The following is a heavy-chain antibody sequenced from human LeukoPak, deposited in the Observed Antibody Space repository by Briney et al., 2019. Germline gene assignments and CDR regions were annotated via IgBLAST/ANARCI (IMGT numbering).Heavy chain of an antibody. J-gene: IGHJ3*02. D-gene: IGHD1-26*01. CDR2: ATSAGST. V-gene: IGHV3-53*01. CDR3: ARDMSPWESKNPDAFDI. Sequence: PVQPLGSASVATSAGSTYYADSVRGRFIISRDNSKNTLYLQMNGLRAEDTAVYYCARDMSPWESKNPDAFDIWGQGTMVTVSS.